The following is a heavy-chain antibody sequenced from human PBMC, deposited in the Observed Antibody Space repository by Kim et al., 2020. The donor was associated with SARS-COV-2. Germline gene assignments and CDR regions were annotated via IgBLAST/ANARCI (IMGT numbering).Heavy chain of an antibody. V-gene: IGHV3-30*07. Sequence: ADPVKRRFTISRDKSKNALYLKTNSVRAEDTAVYYCAIDLLVGATSYGMDVWGHGTTVTVSS. CDR3: AIDLLVGATSYGMDV. D-gene: IGHD1-26*01. J-gene: IGHJ6*02.